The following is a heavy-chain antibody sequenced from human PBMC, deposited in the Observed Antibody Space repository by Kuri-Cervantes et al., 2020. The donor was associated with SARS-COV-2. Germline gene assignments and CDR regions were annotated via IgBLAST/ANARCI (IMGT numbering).Heavy chain of an antibody. J-gene: IGHJ4*02. Sequence: SETLSLTSSVSNGSIRSSSYYWAWIRQPPGKGLEWIGSIDSSGSTYYNPSLKSRVTITLETSKKQFSLKLSSMTAADTAVYYCARSFMVARYFDSWGQGILVTVSS. V-gene: IGHV4-39*01. CDR1: NGSIRSSSYY. D-gene: IGHD5-12*01. CDR3: ARSFMVARYFDS. CDR2: IDSSGST.